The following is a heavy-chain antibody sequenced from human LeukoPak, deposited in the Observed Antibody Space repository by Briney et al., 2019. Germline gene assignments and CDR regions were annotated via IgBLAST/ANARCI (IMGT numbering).Heavy chain of an antibody. J-gene: IGHJ6*03. V-gene: IGHV1-69*13. D-gene: IGHD3-3*01. CDR3: ARGAAIFGVVMYYYYRDV. Sequence: SVKVSCKASGGTFSSYAISWVRQAPGQGLEWMGGIIPIFGTANYAQKFQGRVTITADESTSTAYMELSSLRSEDTAVYYCARGAAIFGVVMYYYYRDVWGKGTTVTVSS. CDR1: GGTFSSYA. CDR2: IIPIFGTA.